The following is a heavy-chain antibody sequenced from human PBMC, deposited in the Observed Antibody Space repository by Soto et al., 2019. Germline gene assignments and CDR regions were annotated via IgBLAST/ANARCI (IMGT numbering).Heavy chain of an antibody. D-gene: IGHD2-15*01. CDR3: ALSVEDSDYYYYGMDV. V-gene: IGHV6-1*01. J-gene: IGHJ6*02. CDR2: TYYRSRWYS. CDR1: GDTVSSNSVA. Sequence: SQTLSLTCVGSGDTVSSNSVAWNWVRQSPSRGLERLGRTYYRSRWYSDYAVSVRSRIYINADTSKNKVSLQLNSVTPEDTAVYYCALSVEDSDYYYYGMDVWGQGTSVTVSS.